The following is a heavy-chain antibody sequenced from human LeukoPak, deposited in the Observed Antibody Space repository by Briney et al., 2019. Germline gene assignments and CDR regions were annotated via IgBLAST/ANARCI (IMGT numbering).Heavy chain of an antibody. CDR1: GFTVSSNY. CDR3: ARDPSSGGY. J-gene: IGHJ4*02. CDR2: IYSDGGA. V-gene: IGHV3-66*01. Sequence: PGGTLRLSCAASGFTVSSNYMSWVRQAPGQGLEWVSVIYSDGGAYYADSVRGRFTISRDTSKNTLYLQMNSLRDEDTAVYYCARDPSSGGYWGQGTLVTVSS. D-gene: IGHD3-10*01.